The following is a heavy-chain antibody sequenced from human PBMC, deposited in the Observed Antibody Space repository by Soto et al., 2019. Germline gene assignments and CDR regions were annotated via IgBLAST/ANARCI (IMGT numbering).Heavy chain of an antibody. J-gene: IGHJ4*02. V-gene: IGHV4-38-2*02. CDR1: GYSISTGFN. D-gene: IGHD6-19*01. Sequence: SETLSLTCAVSGYSISTGFNWGWIRQPPGKGLEWIGSIYHSGSTYYNLSLKSRVTISADTSKNQISLKLISVTAADTALYYCARDWGTGFYHFDYWGQGTLVTVSS. CDR3: ARDWGTGFYHFDY. CDR2: IYHSGST.